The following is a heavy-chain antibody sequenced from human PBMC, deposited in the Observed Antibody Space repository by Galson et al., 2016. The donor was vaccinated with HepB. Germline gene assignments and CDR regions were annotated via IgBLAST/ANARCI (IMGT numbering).Heavy chain of an antibody. CDR1: GYTFTDFA. D-gene: IGHD3-22*01. Sequence: SVKVSCKASGYTFTDFAISWVRQAPGQGLEWMGWISGYNGDTDYAQKLQGRVTMTPETSTSTAYLELRSLRSDDTAIYYCARFANSSGHYYAYYDYWGQGTLVTVSS. V-gene: IGHV1-18*01. J-gene: IGHJ4*02. CDR3: ARFANSSGHYYAYYDY. CDR2: ISGYNGDT.